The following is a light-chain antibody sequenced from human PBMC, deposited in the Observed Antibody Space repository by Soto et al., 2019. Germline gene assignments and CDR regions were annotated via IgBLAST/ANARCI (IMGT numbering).Light chain of an antibody. CDR3: QQSYRTPPT. V-gene: IGKV1-39*01. CDR2: AAS. Sequence: DIQMTQSPSCLSASVGDRVTITYRASQSISSYLNWYQQKPGKAPKLLIYAASSLQSGVPSRFSGSGSGTDLTLTISSLQPEDFATYYCQQSYRTPPTFGGGTKVEIK. J-gene: IGKJ4*01. CDR1: QSISSY.